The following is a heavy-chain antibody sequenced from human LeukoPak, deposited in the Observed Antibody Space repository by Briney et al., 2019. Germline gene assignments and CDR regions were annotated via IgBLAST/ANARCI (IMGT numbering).Heavy chain of an antibody. D-gene: IGHD6-13*01. V-gene: IGHV1-18*01. CDR1: GCTFTSYG. CDR2: ISAYNGDT. J-gene: IGHJ6*03. CDR3: ARDEESSTYYMDV. Sequence: ASVKVSCRASGCTFTSYGISRVRQAPGQGLEWMGWISAYNGDTNYAQKLQGRVTMTTEISTSTAYMELRSLRSDDTAVYYCARDEESSTYYMDVWGKGTTVTVSS.